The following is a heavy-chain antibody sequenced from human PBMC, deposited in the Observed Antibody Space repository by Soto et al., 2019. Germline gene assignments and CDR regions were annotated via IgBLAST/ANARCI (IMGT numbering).Heavy chain of an antibody. Sequence: PGESLKISCKGSGYSFTIYWISWVRQMPGKGLEWMGRIDPSDSYTNYSPSFQGHVTISADKSISTAYLQWSSLKASDTAMYYCGYSLGSFDYWGQGTLVTVSS. J-gene: IGHJ4*02. CDR1: GYSFTIYW. CDR2: IDPSDSYT. CDR3: GYSLGSFDY. D-gene: IGHD4-4*01. V-gene: IGHV5-10-1*01.